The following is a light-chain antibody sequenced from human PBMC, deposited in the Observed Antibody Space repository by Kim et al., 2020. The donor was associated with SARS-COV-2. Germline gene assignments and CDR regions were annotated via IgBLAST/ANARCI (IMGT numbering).Light chain of an antibody. CDR1: QSIHSF. Sequence: APEGDRLPITSRATQSIHSFLYWYQENPGKAPPPLIYSATSLKSGVPLRFSGCGSETDYTLSISGLRPEDFAPYFCQQGYSTPYSFGQGTKLEI. V-gene: IGKV1-39*01. J-gene: IGKJ2*03. CDR3: QQGYSTPYS. CDR2: SAT.